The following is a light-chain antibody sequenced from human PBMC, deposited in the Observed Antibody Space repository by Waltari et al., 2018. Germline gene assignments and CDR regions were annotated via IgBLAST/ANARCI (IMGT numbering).Light chain of an antibody. CDR1: QSVTRT. J-gene: IGKJ1*01. Sequence: EIVLTQSPGTLSLSPGERATLSCRASQSVTRTLAWYQQKPSQAPRLLIYDTSTRATGIPDRFSGSGFGTDFSLTISRLEPEDFAVYYCQKYGTLPATFGQGTKVEIK. V-gene: IGKV3-20*01. CDR3: QKYGTLPAT. CDR2: DTS.